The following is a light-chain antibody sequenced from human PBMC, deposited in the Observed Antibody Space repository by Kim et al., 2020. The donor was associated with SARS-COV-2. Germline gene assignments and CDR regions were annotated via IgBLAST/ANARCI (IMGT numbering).Light chain of an antibody. CDR2: DAS. J-gene: IGKJ4*01. CDR1: QDISNY. Sequence: DIQMTQSPSSLSASIGDRVTITCQASQDISNYLTWHQQKPGKAPKVLIYDASTLETSVPSRFSGGGSGTDFTFTIASLQPEDVATYYCQQHDNLPLTFGVGTKLEI. CDR3: QQHDNLPLT. V-gene: IGKV1-33*01.